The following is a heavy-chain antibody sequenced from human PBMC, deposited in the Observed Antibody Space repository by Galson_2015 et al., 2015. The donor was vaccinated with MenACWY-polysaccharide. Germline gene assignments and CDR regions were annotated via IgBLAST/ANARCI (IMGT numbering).Heavy chain of an antibody. CDR1: GYTFTNYA. Sequence: SVKVSCKASGYTFTNYAINWVRQAPGQGLERMGRINTYNANTYYAQKVQGRVTVTADTSTSTAYMELRSLRSDDTAVYYCARDAGGTEDYWGQGTLVTVSS. CDR3: ARDAGGTEDY. J-gene: IGHJ4*02. D-gene: IGHD2-15*01. V-gene: IGHV1-18*04. CDR2: INTYNANT.